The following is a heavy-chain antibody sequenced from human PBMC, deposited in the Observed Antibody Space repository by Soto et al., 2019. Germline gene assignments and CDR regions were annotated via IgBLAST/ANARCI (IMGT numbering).Heavy chain of an antibody. D-gene: IGHD3-3*01. V-gene: IGHV1-18*01. Sequence: QVQLVQSEAEVKKPGASLKVSCRASGYNFANYGIRWVRQAPGQRLEWMGWISAHNGDTKYAQKVQGRVTMTADTSTSTAYMEMWSLRSDDTAVYYCARDAAYNDFWGGVMELYSYNMDVWGQGTTVTV. CDR2: ISAHNGDT. J-gene: IGHJ6*02. CDR1: GYNFANYG. CDR3: ARDAAYNDFWGGVMELYSYNMDV.